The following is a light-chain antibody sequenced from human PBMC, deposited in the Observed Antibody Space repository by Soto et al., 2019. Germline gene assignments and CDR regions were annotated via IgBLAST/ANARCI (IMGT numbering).Light chain of an antibody. Sequence: EIVLTQFPATLSLSPGERATLSCRASQSVSSYLAWYQQKPGQAPRLLIYDISNRATGIPARFIDSGSCTDFTLTISSLEPEDSAVYYCQQRNAWPRHPFAQGTKSEI. CDR1: QSVSSY. V-gene: IGKV3-11*01. CDR3: QQRNAWPRHP. J-gene: IGKJ2*01. CDR2: DIS.